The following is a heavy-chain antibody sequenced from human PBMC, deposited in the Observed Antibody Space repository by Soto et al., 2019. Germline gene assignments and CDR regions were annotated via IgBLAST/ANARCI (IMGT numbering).Heavy chain of an antibody. CDR3: ASLNGGRFLDKGDY. J-gene: IGHJ4*02. V-gene: IGHV4-34*01. CDR2: INHFGSP. CDR1: NGSFMGYY. Sequence: WETLSLTCGVYNGSFMGYYWTWVRQPPGKGLEWIGEINHFGSPNYNPSLKSRVAISIDTSKHQFSLSLRSLTAADTAVYYCASLNGGRFLDKGDYWGQGILVTVSS. D-gene: IGHD3-3*01.